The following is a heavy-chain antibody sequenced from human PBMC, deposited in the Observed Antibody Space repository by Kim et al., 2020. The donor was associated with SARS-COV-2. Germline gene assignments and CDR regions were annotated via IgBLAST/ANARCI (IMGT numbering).Heavy chain of an antibody. CDR2: DPEGIGT. CDR3: GTVFEH. J-gene: IGHJ4*02. Sequence: DPEGIGTSSAASVKGRFTISSDTAKNILYLQMNSLTAEDTAVYYCGTVFEHWGQGTLATLSS. D-gene: IGHD2-8*02. V-gene: IGHV3-74*01.